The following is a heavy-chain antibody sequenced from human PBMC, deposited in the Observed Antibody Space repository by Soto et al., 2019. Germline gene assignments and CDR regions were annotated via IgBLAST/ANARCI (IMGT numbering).Heavy chain of an antibody. D-gene: IGHD5-18*01. CDR1: GGSITTGGYY. CDR2: VYYSGST. CDR3: ARDDTRAGYDY. Sequence: SETLSLTCTVSGGSITTGGYYWSWIRQHPGKGLEWIGYVYYSGSTSYNPSLKSRITMSVDTSKNQFSLKLNSVTAADTAVYYCARDDTRAGYDYWGQGTLVTVSS. V-gene: IGHV4-31*03. J-gene: IGHJ4*02.